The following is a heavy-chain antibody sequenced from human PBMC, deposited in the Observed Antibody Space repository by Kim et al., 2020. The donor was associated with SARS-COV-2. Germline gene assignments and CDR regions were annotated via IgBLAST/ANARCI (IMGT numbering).Heavy chain of an antibody. Sequence: GGSLRLSCAASGFTFSTYGMSWVRQAPGKGLEWVSAISGSGGSTYYADSVKGRFTISRDNSKNTLYLKVSSLRAEDTAVYYCAKGLGYSNFPPYYYYGMGVWGQGTTLTVSS. D-gene: IGHD4-4*01. CDR1: GFTFSTYG. J-gene: IGHJ6*02. CDR2: ISGSGGST. CDR3: AKGLGYSNFPPYYYYGMGV. V-gene: IGHV3-23*01.